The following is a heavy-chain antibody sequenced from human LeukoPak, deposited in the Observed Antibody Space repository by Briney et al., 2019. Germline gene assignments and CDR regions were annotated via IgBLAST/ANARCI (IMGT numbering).Heavy chain of an antibody. CDR1: GGSISSGGYY. CDR2: IYHSGST. J-gene: IGHJ4*02. D-gene: IGHD1-26*01. CDR3: ARRSAGSPPDY. V-gene: IGHV4-30-2*01. Sequence: PSQTLSLTCTVSGGSISSGGYYWSWIRQPPGKGLEWIVYIYHSGSTYYNPSLKSRVTISVDRSKNQFSLKLSSVTAADTAVYYCARRSAGSPPDYWGQGTLDTVSS.